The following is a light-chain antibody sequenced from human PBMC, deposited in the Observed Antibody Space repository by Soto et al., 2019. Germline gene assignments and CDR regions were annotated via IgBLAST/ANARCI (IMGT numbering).Light chain of an antibody. Sequence: QSALTQPRSVSGSPGQSVTISCTGTNSDVGGYNYVSWYQQHPGKAPKVMIYDVSRRPSGVPDRFSGSKSGNTASLTISGRQAEDEADYYCCSYASAYNFWVFGGGTKVTVL. CDR3: CSYASAYNFWV. CDR1: NSDVGGYNY. V-gene: IGLV2-11*01. CDR2: DVS. J-gene: IGLJ3*02.